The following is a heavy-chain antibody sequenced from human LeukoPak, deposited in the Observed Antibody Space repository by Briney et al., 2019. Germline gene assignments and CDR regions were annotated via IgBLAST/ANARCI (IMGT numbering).Heavy chain of an antibody. Sequence: EPGRSLRLSCAASGFTFSSYGMYWVRQAPGKGLEWVAVIWYDGSNKYYADSVKGRFTISRDNSKNTLYLQMNSLRAEDTAVYYCAKDLRQWLSYYFDNWGQGTLVTVSS. CDR3: AKDLRQWLSYYFDN. CDR1: GFTFSSYG. CDR2: IWYDGSNK. D-gene: IGHD6-19*01. J-gene: IGHJ4*02. V-gene: IGHV3-33*06.